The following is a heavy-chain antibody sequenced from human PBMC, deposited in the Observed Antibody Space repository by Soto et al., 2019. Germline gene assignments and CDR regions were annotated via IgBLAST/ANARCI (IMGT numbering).Heavy chain of an antibody. CDR3: ANLPPSGWYFLDY. J-gene: IGHJ4*02. Sequence: PGGSLRLSYAASGCTFSSYAMSWVRQAPEKGLEWVSAIRGSGGSTYYADSVKGRFTISRDNSKNTLYLQMNSLRAEDTAVYYCANLPPSGWYFLDYWGQGTLVTVSS. D-gene: IGHD6-19*01. CDR1: GCTFSSYA. V-gene: IGHV3-23*01. CDR2: IRGSGGST.